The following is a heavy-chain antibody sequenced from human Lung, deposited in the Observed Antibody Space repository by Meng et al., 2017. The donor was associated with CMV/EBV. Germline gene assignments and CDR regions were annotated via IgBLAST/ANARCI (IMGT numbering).Heavy chain of an antibody. CDR1: GFTFSSYA. CDR2: ISGSGGST. D-gene: IGHD6-13*01. J-gene: IGHJ4*02. Sequence: ESXKISCAASGFTFSSYAMSWVRQAPGKGLEWVSAISGSGGSTYYADSVKGRFTISRDNSKNTLYLQMNSLRAEDTAVYYCAKNQQFDYWGQGTLVTVSS. CDR3: AKNQQFDY. V-gene: IGHV3-23*01.